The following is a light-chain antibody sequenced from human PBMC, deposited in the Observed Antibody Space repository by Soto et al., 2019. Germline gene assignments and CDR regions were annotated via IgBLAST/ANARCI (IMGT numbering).Light chain of an antibody. CDR2: GAS. CDR1: QTVGRNY. CDR3: QQYASSPLT. V-gene: IGKV3-20*01. Sequence: EIVLTQSPGTLSLSPGERATLSCRASQTVGRNYLAWYQQKPGQTPRLLIHGASNRATGIPDRISGSGSETDFTLIISRLEPEDFALYYCQQYASSPLTFGGGTKVEIK. J-gene: IGKJ4*01.